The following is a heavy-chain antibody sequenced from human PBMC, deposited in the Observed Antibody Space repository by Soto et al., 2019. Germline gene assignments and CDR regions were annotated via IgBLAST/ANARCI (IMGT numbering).Heavy chain of an antibody. CDR1: GFTFASTW. D-gene: IGHD1-26*01. CDR3: AGSSGSNQPFDY. J-gene: IGHJ4*02. CDR2: INTDGSSA. Sequence: EVQLVESGGGLVQPGESLRLSCAASGFTFASTWMHWVSQAPGKGLVWVSRINTDGSSATYTDSVKGRFTISRDNAKKTLYLQMNSLRAEDTAEYYCAGSSGSNQPFDYWGQGTLVTVSS. V-gene: IGHV3-74*01.